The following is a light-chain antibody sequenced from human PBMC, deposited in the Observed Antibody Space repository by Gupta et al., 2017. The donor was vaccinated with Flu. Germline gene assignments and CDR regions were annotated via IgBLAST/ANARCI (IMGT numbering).Light chain of an antibody. CDR1: HTINSW. CDR3: QQYKTSPLT. J-gene: IGKJ4*01. Sequence: HSILSASVGERVTISCRASHTINSWLAWYQQKPGKAPQLLIYKASDLEDGVPSRFSGSGSGTEFTLTINSLQPDDFATYYCQQYKTSPLTFGGGTRVEI. V-gene: IGKV1-5*03. CDR2: KAS.